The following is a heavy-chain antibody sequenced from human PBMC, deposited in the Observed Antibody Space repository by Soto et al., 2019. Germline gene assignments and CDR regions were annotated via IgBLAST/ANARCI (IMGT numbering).Heavy chain of an antibody. D-gene: IGHD3-22*01. CDR3: ATNADYYDRSGPKYFPH. CDR2: IYYSGST. CDR1: GGSISSGGYY. V-gene: IGHV4-31*03. J-gene: IGHJ1*01. Sequence: QVQLQESGPGLVKPSQTLSLTCSVSGGSISSGGYYWSWIRQHPGKGLECIGYIYYSGSTYYNPSLKSRVTISIDTSKNQFSLKLTSVTAADTAMYHCATNADYYDRSGPKYFPHWGQGTLVTVSS.